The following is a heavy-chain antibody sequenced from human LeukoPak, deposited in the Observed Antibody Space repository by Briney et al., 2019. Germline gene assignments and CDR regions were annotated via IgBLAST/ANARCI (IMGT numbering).Heavy chain of an antibody. J-gene: IGHJ4*02. V-gene: IGHV4-34*01. D-gene: IGHD5-12*01. CDR1: EGSLSGYY. Sequence: SETLSLLYAVYEGSLSGYYWSCIRPPPRKRQEWIGEINHSGSTNYNPSLKSRVTISVDTSKNQFSLKLSSVTAADTAVYYCARAVGGYDSGDYWGQGTLVTVSS. CDR3: ARAVGGYDSGDY. CDR2: INHSGST.